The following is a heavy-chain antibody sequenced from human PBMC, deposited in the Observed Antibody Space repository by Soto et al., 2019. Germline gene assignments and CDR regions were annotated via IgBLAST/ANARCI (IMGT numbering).Heavy chain of an antibody. CDR1: GFTFGDYA. CDR3: NAIAAAGWGFDY. D-gene: IGHD6-13*01. Sequence: EVQLVESGGGLVQPGRSLRLSCTASGFTFGDYAMSWFRQAPGKGLEWVGFIRSKAYGGTTEYAASVKGRFTISRDDSKSIAYLQMNSLKTEDTAVYYCNAIAAAGWGFDYWGQGTLVTVSS. J-gene: IGHJ4*02. CDR2: IRSKAYGGTT. V-gene: IGHV3-49*03.